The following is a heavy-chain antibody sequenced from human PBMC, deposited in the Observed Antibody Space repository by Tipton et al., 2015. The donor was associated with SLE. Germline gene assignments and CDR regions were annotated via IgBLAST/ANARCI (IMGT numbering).Heavy chain of an antibody. Sequence: TLSLTCAVCGGSFSGYYWSWIRQPPGKGLEWIGKINHSGSTNYNPSLKSRVTMSVDTSKSQFSLKLSSVTAEDTAVYYCARGGLTYGYYYYMDVWGKGTTVTVSS. CDR1: GGSFSGYY. D-gene: IGHD4-17*01. CDR2: INHSGST. V-gene: IGHV4-34*01. J-gene: IGHJ6*03. CDR3: ARGGLTYGYYYYMDV.